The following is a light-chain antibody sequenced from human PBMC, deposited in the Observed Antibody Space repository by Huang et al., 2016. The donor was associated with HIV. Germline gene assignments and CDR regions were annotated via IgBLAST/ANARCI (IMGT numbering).Light chain of an antibody. J-gene: IGKJ2*01. V-gene: IGKV3-15*01. CDR1: QSVSSN. Sequence: EIVMTQSPVTLSVSPGERATLSCRASQSVSSNLAWYQQKPGQAPRLLIYGAFTRATGIPARFSCSGSGTEFTLTISSLQSEDFAVYYCQQYNNWPPYTFGQGTKLEIK. CDR3: QQYNNWPPYT. CDR2: GAF.